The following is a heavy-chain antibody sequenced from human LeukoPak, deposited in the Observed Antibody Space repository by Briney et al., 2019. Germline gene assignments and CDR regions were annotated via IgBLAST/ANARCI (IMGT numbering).Heavy chain of an antibody. Sequence: SETLSLTCTVSGGSISSYYWSWIRQPPGKGLEWIGYIYYRSTNYNPSLKSRVTISVDTSKNQFSLKLSSVSAADTAVYYCARHRLGYYYGSGLDYWGQGTLVTVSS. V-gene: IGHV4-59*08. CDR2: IYYRST. J-gene: IGHJ4*02. CDR1: GGSISSYY. D-gene: IGHD3-10*01. CDR3: ARHRLGYYYGSGLDY.